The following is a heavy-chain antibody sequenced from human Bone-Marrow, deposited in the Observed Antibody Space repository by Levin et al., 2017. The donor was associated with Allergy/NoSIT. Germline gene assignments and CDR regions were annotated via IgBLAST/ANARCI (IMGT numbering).Heavy chain of an antibody. CDR2: ISGSDDGT. CDR1: GFIFSSSA. D-gene: IGHD3/OR15-3a*01. V-gene: IGHV3-23*01. Sequence: GESLKISCAASGFIFSSSAMSWVRQAPGKGLEWVSSISGSDDGTYYTDSVKGRLTISRDNSKNTIYLQMNSLRAADTAVYYCAKVRRGLDAFDIWGQGTMVTVSS. J-gene: IGHJ3*02. CDR3: AKVRRGLDAFDI.